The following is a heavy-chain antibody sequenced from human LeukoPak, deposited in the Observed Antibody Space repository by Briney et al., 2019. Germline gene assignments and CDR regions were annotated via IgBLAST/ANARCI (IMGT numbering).Heavy chain of an antibody. CDR3: ARRFLEVRYYYYYYMDV. Sequence: ASVKVSCKASGYTFTGYYMHWVRQAPGQGLEWMGWINPNSGGTNYAQKFQGRVTMTRDTSISTAYMELSRLRSDDTAVYYCARRFLEVRYYYYYYMDVWGKGTTVTVSS. D-gene: IGHD3-3*01. J-gene: IGHJ6*03. CDR1: GYTFTGYY. CDR2: INPNSGGT. V-gene: IGHV1-2*02.